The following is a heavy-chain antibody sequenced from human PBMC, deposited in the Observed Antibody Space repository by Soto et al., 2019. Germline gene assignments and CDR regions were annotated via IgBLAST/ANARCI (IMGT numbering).Heavy chain of an antibody. J-gene: IGHJ6*02. Sequence: PSETLSLTCTVSGGSISSGDYYWSWIRQPPGKGLEGIGYIYYSGSTYYNPSLKSRVTISVDTSKNQFSLKLSSVTAADTAVYYCARVPKPGSGSKNQDYYYYYGMDVWGQGTTVTVSS. CDR2: IYYSGST. D-gene: IGHD3-10*01. CDR1: GGSISSGDYY. CDR3: ARVPKPGSGSKNQDYYYYYGMDV. V-gene: IGHV4-30-4*01.